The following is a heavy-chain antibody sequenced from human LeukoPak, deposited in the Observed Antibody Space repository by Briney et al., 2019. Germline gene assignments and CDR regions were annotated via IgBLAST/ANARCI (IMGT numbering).Heavy chain of an antibody. J-gene: IGHJ4*02. CDR1: GFTFSSNFW. D-gene: IGHD4-23*01. CDR3: VRELDLGGYSSFVS. CDR2: FRSDGGSS. Sequence: PGGSLTLSCAAAGFTFSSNFWMHWVRPAPGKGLVWVSRFRSDGGSSTHADSVKGRFTISRDNAKNTLYLQMNTLRAEDTAVYYCVRELDLGGYSSFVSWGQGTLVTVSS. V-gene: IGHV3-74*01.